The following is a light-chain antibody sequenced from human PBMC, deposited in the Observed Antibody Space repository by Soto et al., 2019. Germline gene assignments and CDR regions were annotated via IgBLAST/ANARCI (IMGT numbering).Light chain of an antibody. V-gene: IGKV3-15*01. J-gene: IGKJ5*01. CDR1: QSVRDN. CDR2: GAS. Sequence: EIVMTQSPATLSVSPGERATLSCRASQSVRDNLAWYQQKPGQSPRLLIYGASFRATGIPARFSGSGSGTEFTLTISSLQSEDFAVYYCQQYNNWPFITFGQGTRLEIK. CDR3: QQYNNWPFIT.